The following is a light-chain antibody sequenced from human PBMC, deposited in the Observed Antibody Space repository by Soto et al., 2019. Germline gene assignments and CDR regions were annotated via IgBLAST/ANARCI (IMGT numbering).Light chain of an antibody. Sequence: EIVLTQSPGTLSLSPGERATLSCRASQIVSSNFLAWYQQKPGQAPRLLIYGASSRATGIPVRFSGSGSGTDFTLTISRLEPEDFAVYYCQQYGSSPPAYTFGLGTKLEIK. CDR2: GAS. CDR3: QQYGSSPPAYT. CDR1: QIVSSNF. J-gene: IGKJ2*01. V-gene: IGKV3-20*01.